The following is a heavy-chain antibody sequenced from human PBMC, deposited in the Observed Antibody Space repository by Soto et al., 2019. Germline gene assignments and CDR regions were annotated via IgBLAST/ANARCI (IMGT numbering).Heavy chain of an antibody. CDR2: SRDKVNSHTT. V-gene: IGHV3-72*01. D-gene: IGHD5-12*01. Sequence: EVQLAESGGGLVQPGGSLRLSCAASGFTFSDNYMDWVRQAPGKGLEWVGRSRDKVNSHTTEYAASVKGRFTISRGDSENSLYLQMNSLKTEDTAVYYCARGVVSTGYFDYWGQGTLVTVSS. CDR3: ARGVVSTGYFDY. J-gene: IGHJ4*02. CDR1: GFTFSDNY.